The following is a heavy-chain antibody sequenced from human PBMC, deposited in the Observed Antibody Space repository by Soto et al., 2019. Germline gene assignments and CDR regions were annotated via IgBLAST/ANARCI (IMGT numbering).Heavy chain of an antibody. CDR2: FSGGGDST. V-gene: IGHV3-23*01. J-gene: IGHJ4*02. CDR3: AKDAKRAPRPYYFDY. Sequence: GGSLRFSCAASGFTFSSYAMSWVRQAPGKGLEWVSTFSGGGDSTYYADSVKGRFTISRDNSKNTLYLQMNSLRAEDTAIYYCAKDAKRAPRPYYFDYWGQGTLVTVSS. CDR1: GFTFSSYA.